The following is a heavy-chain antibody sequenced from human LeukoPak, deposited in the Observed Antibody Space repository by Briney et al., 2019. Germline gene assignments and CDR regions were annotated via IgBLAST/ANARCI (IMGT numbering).Heavy chain of an antibody. CDR3: ARAHCYGSGSYYSPPYGMDV. D-gene: IGHD3-10*01. J-gene: IGHJ6*02. CDR1: GGSISSYY. V-gene: IGHV4-59*01. Sequence: SETLSLTCTVSGGSISSYYWSWIRQPPGKGLEWIGYIYYSGSTNYNPSLKGRVTISVDTSKNQFSLKLSSVTAADTAVYYCARAHCYGSGSYYSPPYGMDVWGQGTTVTVSS. CDR2: IYYSGST.